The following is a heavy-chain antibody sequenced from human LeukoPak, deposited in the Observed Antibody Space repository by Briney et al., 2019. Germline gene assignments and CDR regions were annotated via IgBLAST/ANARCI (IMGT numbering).Heavy chain of an antibody. CDR2: ISAYNGNT. CDR3: ARVGRDCSSINCYWEDWFDP. Sequence: EASVKVSCKASGYTFTSYGISWVRQAPGQGLEWMGWISAYNGNTNYAQKLQGRVTMTTDTATSTAYTELRSLGSDDTAVYYCARVGRDCSSINCYWEDWFDPWGQGTLVIVSS. CDR1: GYTFTSYG. J-gene: IGHJ5*02. D-gene: IGHD2-2*01. V-gene: IGHV1-18*01.